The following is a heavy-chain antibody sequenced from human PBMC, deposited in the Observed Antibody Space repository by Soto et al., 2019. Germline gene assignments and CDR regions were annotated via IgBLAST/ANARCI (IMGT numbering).Heavy chain of an antibody. CDR2: ISGSGDST. V-gene: IGHV3-23*01. D-gene: IGHD2-21*02. CDR1: GFAFSSYA. CDR3: AKEGPVVLTAPIDY. Sequence: HLGGSLRLSCAASGFAFSSYAMSWVRQAPGKGLEWVSSISGSGDSTYYGDSVKGRFTISRDTSKNRLYLHMYSLRAEDTAVYYCAKEGPVVLTAPIDYWGQGTLVTVS. J-gene: IGHJ4*02.